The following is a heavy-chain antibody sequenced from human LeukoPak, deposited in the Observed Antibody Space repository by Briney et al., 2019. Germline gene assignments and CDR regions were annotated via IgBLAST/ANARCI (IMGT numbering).Heavy chain of an antibody. CDR2: IYHSGST. Sequence: PSETLSLTCTVSGYSISSGYYWGWIRQPPGKGLEWIGSIYHSGSTYYNPSLKSRVTISVDTSKNQFSLKLSSVTAADTAVYYCARRPPCGGDCSIGLTYFDYWGQGTLVTVSS. CDR3: ARRPPCGGDCSIGLTYFDY. CDR1: GYSISSGYY. J-gene: IGHJ4*02. V-gene: IGHV4-38-2*02. D-gene: IGHD2-21*02.